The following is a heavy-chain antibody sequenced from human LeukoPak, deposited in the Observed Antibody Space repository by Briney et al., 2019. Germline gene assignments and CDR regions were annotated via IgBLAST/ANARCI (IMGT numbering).Heavy chain of an antibody. V-gene: IGHV3-23*01. D-gene: IGHD4-11*01. Sequence: GGSLRLSCAASGFTFSSYAMSWVRQAPGKGLECVSAISGSGGSTYYADSVKGRVTISRDNSKNTLYMQMNSLRPEDTAVYYCAKGSAYSDYYYSGMDVWGQGTTVIVSS. CDR2: ISGSGGST. CDR3: AKGSAYSDYYYSGMDV. CDR1: GFTFSSYA. J-gene: IGHJ6*02.